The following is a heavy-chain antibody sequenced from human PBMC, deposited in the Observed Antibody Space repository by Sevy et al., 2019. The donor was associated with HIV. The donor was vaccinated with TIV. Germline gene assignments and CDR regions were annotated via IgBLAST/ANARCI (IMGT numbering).Heavy chain of an antibody. Sequence: GGSLRLSCAASGFTFSTYWMHWVRQAPGKGLVWVSRINSDGRSTSYADSVKGRFTTSRDNAKNTLYLQMNSLKTEDTGVYFCARGLIPAAMPDYWGQGTLVTVSS. D-gene: IGHD2-2*01. CDR2: INSDGRST. V-gene: IGHV3-74*01. CDR3: ARGLIPAAMPDY. CDR1: GFTFSTYW. J-gene: IGHJ4*02.